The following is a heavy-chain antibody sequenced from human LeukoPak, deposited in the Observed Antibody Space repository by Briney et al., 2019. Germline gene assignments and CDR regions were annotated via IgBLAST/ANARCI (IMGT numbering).Heavy chain of an antibody. V-gene: IGHV3-7*03. Sequence: GGSLRLSCAASGFTFSNYWMIWVRQAPGKGLEWVANINRDGSERYYVDSVKGRFTISRDDAKSSLYLQMNSLRAEDTAVYYCARRNAMDVWGQGTTVIVFS. CDR1: GFTFSNYW. J-gene: IGHJ6*02. CDR2: INRDGSER. CDR3: ARRNAMDV.